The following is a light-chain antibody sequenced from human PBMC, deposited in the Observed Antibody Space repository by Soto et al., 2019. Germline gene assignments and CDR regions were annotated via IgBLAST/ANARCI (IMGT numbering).Light chain of an antibody. Sequence: QSALTQPAFVSGSPGQSITISCTGTSSDVGGYDYVSWYQQHPGKAPKLMIYDVSNRPSGVSNRFSGSKSGNTASLTISGLQAEDEADYYCSSYTSSSILVVFGGGTQLTVL. V-gene: IGLV2-14*01. CDR1: SSDVGGYDY. CDR2: DVS. CDR3: SSYTSSSILVV. J-gene: IGLJ2*01.